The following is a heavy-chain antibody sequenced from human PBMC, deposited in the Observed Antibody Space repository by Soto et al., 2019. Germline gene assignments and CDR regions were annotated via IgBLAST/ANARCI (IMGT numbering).Heavy chain of an antibody. CDR2: IYSGGST. D-gene: IGHD3-3*01. CDR1: GFTVSSNY. V-gene: IGHV3-53*01. CDR3: AKARYFGVVGNWFEP. J-gene: IGHJ5*01. Sequence: GGSLRLSCAASGFTVSSNYMSWVRQAPGKGLEWVSVIYSGGSTYYADSVKGRFTISRDNSKNTLYLQMNSLRAEDTAVYYCAKARYFGVVGNWFEPWGQGTLVTVS.